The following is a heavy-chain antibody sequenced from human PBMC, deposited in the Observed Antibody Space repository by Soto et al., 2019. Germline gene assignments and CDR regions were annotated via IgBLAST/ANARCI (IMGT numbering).Heavy chain of an antibody. Sequence: SETLSLTCTVSGGSISSGGYYWSWIRQHPGKGLEWIGYIYYSGSTYYNPSLKSRVTISEDTSKNHFSLKLNSVTAADTAVYYCARGLDHTKVGYWGHGILVTVSS. V-gene: IGHV4-31*03. D-gene: IGHD2-8*01. CDR1: GGSISSGGYY. CDR3: ARGLDHTKVGY. CDR2: IYYSGST. J-gene: IGHJ4*01.